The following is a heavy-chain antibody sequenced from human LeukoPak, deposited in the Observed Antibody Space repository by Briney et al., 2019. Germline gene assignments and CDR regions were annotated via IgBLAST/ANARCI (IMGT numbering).Heavy chain of an antibody. J-gene: IGHJ4*02. V-gene: IGHV4-59*08. D-gene: IGHD1-1*01. CDR1: GGSISSYY. Sequence: SETLSLTCTVSGGSISSYYWSWIRQPPGKGLEWIGYIYYSRSTNYNPSLKSRVTISVDTSKNQFSLKLSAVAAADTAVYYGARSKGNWNDASFDYWGQGTLVTVSS. CDR2: IYYSRST. CDR3: ARSKGNWNDASFDY.